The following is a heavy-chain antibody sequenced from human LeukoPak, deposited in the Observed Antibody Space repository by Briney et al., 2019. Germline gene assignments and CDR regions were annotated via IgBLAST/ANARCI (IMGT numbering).Heavy chain of an antibody. J-gene: IGHJ3*02. D-gene: IGHD4-17*01. CDR1: GFTFSSYW. CDR3: ARYGLGDTFDI. CDR2: IKQDGSET. V-gene: IGHV3-7*01. Sequence: GRSLRLSCAASGFTFSSYWMSWVRQAPGKGLERVASIKQDGSETRYVDSVKGRFTIFRDNTKTSLYLQMNSLRAEDTAVYYCARYGLGDTFDIWGQGTVVTVSS.